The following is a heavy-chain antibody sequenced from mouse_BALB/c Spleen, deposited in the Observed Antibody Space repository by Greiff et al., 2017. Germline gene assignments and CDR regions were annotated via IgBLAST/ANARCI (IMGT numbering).Heavy chain of an antibody. CDR1: GFTFSDFY. D-gene: IGHD1-2*01. CDR2: SRNKANDYTT. CDR3: ARDDEDSFPFAY. Sequence: EVQVVESGGGLVQPGGSLRLSCATSGFTFSDFYMEWVRQPPGQRLEWIAASRNKANDYTTEYSASVKGRFIVSRDTSQSILYLQMNALRAEDTAIYYCARDDEDSFPFAYWGQGTLVTVSA. V-gene: IGHV7-1*02. J-gene: IGHJ3*01.